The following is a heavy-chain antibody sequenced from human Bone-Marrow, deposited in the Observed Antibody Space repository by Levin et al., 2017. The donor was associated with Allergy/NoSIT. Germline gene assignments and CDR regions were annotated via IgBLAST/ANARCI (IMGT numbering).Heavy chain of an antibody. V-gene: IGHV3-23*01. CDR3: AKPYFFGSGASDY. J-gene: IGHJ4*02. CDR1: GLTFSQNA. D-gene: IGHD3-10*01. Sequence: GESLKISCVVSGLTFSQNAMSWLRQAPGKGLEWVSSVGGYGDGTYYADSVKGRFTISRDNSKNTLYLQMNSLRDEDTAIYFCAKPYFFGSGASDYWGQGTLVTVSS. CDR2: VGGYGDGT.